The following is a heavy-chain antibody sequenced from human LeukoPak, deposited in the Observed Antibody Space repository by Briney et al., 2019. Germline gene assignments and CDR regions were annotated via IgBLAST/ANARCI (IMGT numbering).Heavy chain of an antibody. Sequence: GGSLRLSCAASGFTFSSYAMHWVRQAPGKGLEWVAVISYDGSNKYYADSVKGRFTISRDNSKNTLYLQMNSLRAEDTAVYYCARTEIMVRGGLIDYWGQGTLVTVSS. CDR3: ARTEIMVRGGLIDY. CDR1: GFTFSSYA. J-gene: IGHJ4*02. D-gene: IGHD3-10*01. V-gene: IGHV3-30-3*01. CDR2: ISYDGSNK.